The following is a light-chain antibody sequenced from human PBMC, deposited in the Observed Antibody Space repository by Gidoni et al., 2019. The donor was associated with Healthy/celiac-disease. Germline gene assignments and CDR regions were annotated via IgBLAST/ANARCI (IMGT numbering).Light chain of an antibody. CDR2: DVS. J-gene: IGLJ3*02. V-gene: IGLV2-11*01. Sequence: GSPGQSVTISCTGTSSDVGGYNYVSWYQQHPGKAPKLMIYDVSKRPSGVPDRFSGSKSGNTASLTISGLQAEDEADYYCCSYAGSYTLVFGGGTKLT. CDR1: SSDVGGYNY. CDR3: CSYAGSYTLV.